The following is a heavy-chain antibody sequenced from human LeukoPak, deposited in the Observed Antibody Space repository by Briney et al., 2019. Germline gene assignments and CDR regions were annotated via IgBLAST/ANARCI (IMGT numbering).Heavy chain of an antibody. V-gene: IGHV3-9*01. CDR3: ARDRYFDGMDV. J-gene: IGHJ6*02. CDR2: ISWNSGSI. Sequence: GGSLRLSCAASGFTFRNNAMNWVRQAPGKGLEWVSGISWNSGSIGYADSVKGRFTISRDNAKNSLYLQMNSLRAEDTALYYCARDRYFDGMDVWGQGTTVTVSS. D-gene: IGHD3-9*01. CDR1: GFTFRNNA.